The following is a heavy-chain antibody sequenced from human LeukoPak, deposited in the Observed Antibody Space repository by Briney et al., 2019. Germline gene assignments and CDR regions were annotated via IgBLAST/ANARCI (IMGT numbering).Heavy chain of an antibody. CDR3: ARVGSDSRSSYFDY. CDR2: IDTAADT. V-gene: IGHV3-13*01. Sequence: PGGSLRLSCAASGFTFSSYDMHWVRQATGKGQEWVSAIDTAADTYYPGSVKGRFTISRENAKNSLYLQMNSLRAGDTAVYYCARVGSDSRSSYFDYWGQGTLVTVSS. D-gene: IGHD3-22*01. CDR1: GFTFSSYD. J-gene: IGHJ4*02.